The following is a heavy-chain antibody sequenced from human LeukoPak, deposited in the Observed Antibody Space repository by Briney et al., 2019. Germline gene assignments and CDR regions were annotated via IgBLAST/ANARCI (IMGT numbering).Heavy chain of an antibody. Sequence: ASVKVSCKASGYTFTSYGISWVRQAPGQGLEWMGWISAYNGNTNYAQKLQGRVTMTTDTSTSTAYMELRSLRSDDTAVYYCARSYYDFWSAYYYYYYMDVWGEGTTVTVSS. CDR3: ARSYYDFWSAYYYYYYMDV. J-gene: IGHJ6*03. V-gene: IGHV1-18*01. CDR2: ISAYNGNT. CDR1: GYTFTSYG. D-gene: IGHD3-3*01.